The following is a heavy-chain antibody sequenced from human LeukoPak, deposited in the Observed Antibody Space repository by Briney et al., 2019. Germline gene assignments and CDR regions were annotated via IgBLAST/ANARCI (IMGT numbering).Heavy chain of an antibody. V-gene: IGHV3-9*01. Sequence: GGSLRLSCAASGFPFDEYGMHWVRQAPGKGLEWVSGISWNSGNVVYAHSVKGRFTISRDNSKNTLYLQMNSLRAEDTAVYYCARSRYYYDSSGLPNYWGQGTLVTVSS. CDR1: GFPFDEYG. D-gene: IGHD3-22*01. J-gene: IGHJ4*02. CDR2: ISWNSGNV. CDR3: ARSRYYYDSSGLPNY.